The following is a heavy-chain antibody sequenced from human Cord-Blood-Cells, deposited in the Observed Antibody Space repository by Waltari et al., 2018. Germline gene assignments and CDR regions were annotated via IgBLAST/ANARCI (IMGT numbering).Heavy chain of an antibody. J-gene: IGHJ4*02. D-gene: IGHD1-26*01. V-gene: IGHV4-34*01. Sequence: QVQLQQWGAGLLKPSATLSLTCAVYGGSFSGYYWSWIRQRPGKGREWTGEINHSGSTNYNPSLKSRVTISVDTSKNQFSLKLSSVTAADTAVYYCARSGDSGSYDYWGQGTLVTVSS. CDR1: GGSFSGYY. CDR3: ARSGDSGSYDY. CDR2: INHSGST.